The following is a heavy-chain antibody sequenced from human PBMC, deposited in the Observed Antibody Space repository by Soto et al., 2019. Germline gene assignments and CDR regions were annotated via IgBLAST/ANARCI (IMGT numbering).Heavy chain of an antibody. J-gene: IGHJ4*02. CDR3: AHTGGSGYYEDLDY. V-gene: IGHV2-5*02. Sequence: QITLKESGPTLVKPTQTLTLTCTFSGFSLSTSGVGVGWIRQPPGKALEWLALIYWDDDKRYSPSLKSRLTITRDTSNNQVVLTMTNTDPVDTATYYCAHTGGSGYYEDLDYWGQGTLVTVSS. CDR1: GFSLSTSGVG. CDR2: IYWDDDK. D-gene: IGHD3-22*01.